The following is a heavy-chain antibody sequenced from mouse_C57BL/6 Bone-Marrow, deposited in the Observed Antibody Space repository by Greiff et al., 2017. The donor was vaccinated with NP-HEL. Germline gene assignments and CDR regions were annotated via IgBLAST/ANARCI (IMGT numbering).Heavy chain of an antibody. J-gene: IGHJ3*01. Sequence: VHLVESDAELVKPGASVKISCKVSGYTFTDHTIHWMKQRPEQGLEWIGYIYPRDGSTKYNEKFKGKATLTADKSSSTAYMQLNSLTSEDSAVYFCAREYSNYLAWFAYWGQGTLVTVSA. CDR3: AREYSNYLAWFAY. CDR1: GYTFTDHT. CDR2: IYPRDGST. D-gene: IGHD2-5*01. V-gene: IGHV1-78*01.